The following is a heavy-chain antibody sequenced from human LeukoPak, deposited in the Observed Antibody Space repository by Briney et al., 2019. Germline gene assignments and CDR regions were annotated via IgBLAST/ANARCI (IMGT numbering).Heavy chain of an antibody. J-gene: IGHJ4*02. Sequence: GASVKVSCKASGYTFTSYGISWVRQAPGQGLEWMGWISAYNGNTNYAQKLQGRVTMTTDASTSTAYMELRSLRSDDTAVYYCARDPRRFMVQHNYFDYWGQGTLVTVSS. D-gene: IGHD3-10*01. CDR1: GYTFTSYG. CDR2: ISAYNGNT. CDR3: ARDPRRFMVQHNYFDY. V-gene: IGHV1-18*01.